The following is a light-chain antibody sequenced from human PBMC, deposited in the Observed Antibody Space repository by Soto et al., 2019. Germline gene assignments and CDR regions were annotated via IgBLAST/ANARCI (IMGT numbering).Light chain of an antibody. V-gene: IGKV3-20*01. CDR1: QSFGSTR. CDR3: HQDGNSRCT. J-gene: IGKJ4*01. Sequence: EILLTQSPGPLSLSPGQRASLSCRSSQSFGSTRLAWYQHKPGQAPRLLIYGSSTSATGIPDRFSGVASGSSFTITSNRPDPADFALYAGHQDGNSRCTFAGGTKVEIK. CDR2: GSS.